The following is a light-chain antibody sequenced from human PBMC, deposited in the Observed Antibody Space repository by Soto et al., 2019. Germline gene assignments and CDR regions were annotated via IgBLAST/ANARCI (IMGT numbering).Light chain of an antibody. Sequence: EIVLTQSPGTLSLSPGERATLSCRASQSVSSSYLAWYQQKPGQAPRLLIYGASSRATGIPDRFSGSGSGTDFTLTISRLEPEDFAVYYCQQYGSSRVTFGGGTTVDI. CDR2: GAS. CDR1: QSVSSSY. J-gene: IGKJ4*01. V-gene: IGKV3-20*01. CDR3: QQYGSSRVT.